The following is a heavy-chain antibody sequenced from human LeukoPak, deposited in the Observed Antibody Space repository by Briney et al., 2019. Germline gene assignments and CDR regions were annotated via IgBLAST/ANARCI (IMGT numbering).Heavy chain of an antibody. Sequence: SGGSLRLSCAASGFTFSDYYMSWIRQAPGKGLEWVSYISSSGSTIYYADSVKGRFTISRDNAKNSLYLQMNSLRAEDTAVYYCARVSWFGELLYFDYWGQGTLVTVSS. CDR3: ARVSWFGELLYFDY. CDR2: ISSSGSTI. V-gene: IGHV3-11*01. D-gene: IGHD3-10*01. J-gene: IGHJ4*02. CDR1: GFTFSDYY.